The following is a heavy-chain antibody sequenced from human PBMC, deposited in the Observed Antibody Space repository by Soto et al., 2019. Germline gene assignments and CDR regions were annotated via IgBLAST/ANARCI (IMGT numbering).Heavy chain of an antibody. CDR1: GYTFTSYG. Sequence: ASVKVSCKASGYTFTSYGISWVRQAPGQGLEWMGWISAYNGNTNYAQKLQGRVTMTTDTSTSTAYMELRSLRSDDTAVYYCARDRYCSSASRYVDWFDPWGQGTLVTVSS. CDR3: ARDRYCSSASRYVDWFDP. V-gene: IGHV1-18*01. J-gene: IGHJ5*02. CDR2: ISAYNGNT. D-gene: IGHD2-2*01.